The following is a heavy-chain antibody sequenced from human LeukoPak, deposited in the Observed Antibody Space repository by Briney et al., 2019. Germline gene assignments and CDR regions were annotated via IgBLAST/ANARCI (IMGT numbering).Heavy chain of an antibody. D-gene: IGHD5-24*01. CDR3: ARVDGYNYAFDI. Sequence: GGSLRLSCAASGFTFSTYWMHWVRQAPGKGLEWVSSISSSSSYIYYADSVKGRFTISRDNAKNSLYLQMNSLRAEDTAVYYCARVDGYNYAFDIWGQGTMVTVSS. CDR1: GFTFSTYW. V-gene: IGHV3-21*01. CDR2: ISSSSSYI. J-gene: IGHJ3*02.